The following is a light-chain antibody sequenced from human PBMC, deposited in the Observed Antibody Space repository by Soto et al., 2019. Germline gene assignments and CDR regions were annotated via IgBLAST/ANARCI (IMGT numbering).Light chain of an antibody. CDR1: QSISSS. Sequence: DIQMTQSPSSLSASVGDRVTITCRTSQSISSSLNWYQQKPGKAPKLLIYAAYSLQSGVPSRFSGSGSGTDFTLTITSLQPEDFATYYCQQSYSSPPTFGGGTKVEIK. V-gene: IGKV1-39*01. J-gene: IGKJ4*01. CDR2: AAY. CDR3: QQSYSSPPT.